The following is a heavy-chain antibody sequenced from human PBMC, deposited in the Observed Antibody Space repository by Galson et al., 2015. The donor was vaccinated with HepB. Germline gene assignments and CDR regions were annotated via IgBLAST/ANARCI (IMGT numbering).Heavy chain of an antibody. V-gene: IGHV1-46*01. CDR2: INPSGGST. J-gene: IGHJ3*02. CDR3: AREKKGYCSSTSCQDAFDI. Sequence: VSCKASGYTFTSYYMHWVRQAPGQGLEWMGIINPSGGSTSYAQKFQGRVTMTRDTSTSTVYMELSSLRSEDTAVYYCAREKKGYCSSTSCQDAFDIWGQGTMVTVSS. CDR1: GYTFTSYY. D-gene: IGHD2-2*01.